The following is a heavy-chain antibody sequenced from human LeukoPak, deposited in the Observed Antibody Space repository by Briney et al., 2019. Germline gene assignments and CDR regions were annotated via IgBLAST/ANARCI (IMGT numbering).Heavy chain of an antibody. J-gene: IGHJ4*02. CDR2: INHSGNT. Sequence: SETLSLTCAVYGGSFSGHYWSWIRQPPGKGLEWIGEINHSGNTNYNPSLKSRVTTSVDTSKNQFSLKLSSVTAADTAVYYCARLASIAVAGTDYWGQGTLVTVSS. V-gene: IGHV4-34*01. CDR3: ARLASIAVAGTDY. D-gene: IGHD6-19*01. CDR1: GGSFSGHY.